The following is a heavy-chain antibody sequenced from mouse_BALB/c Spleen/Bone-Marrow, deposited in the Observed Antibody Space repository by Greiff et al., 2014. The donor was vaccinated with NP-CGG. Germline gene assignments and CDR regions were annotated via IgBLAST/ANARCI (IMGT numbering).Heavy chain of an antibody. CDR1: GYTFTSYW. D-gene: IGHD1-2*01. J-gene: IGHJ2*01. CDR2: IYPGNSDT. V-gene: IGHV1-5*01. Sequence: VQLQQPETVLARPGASVKMSCKASGYTFTSYWMHWVKQRPGQGLEWIGAIYPGNSDTSYNQKFKGKAKLTAVTSTSTAYMELSSLTNEDSAVYYCTREGLLRLRYFDYWGQGTTLTVSS. CDR3: TREGLLRLRYFDY.